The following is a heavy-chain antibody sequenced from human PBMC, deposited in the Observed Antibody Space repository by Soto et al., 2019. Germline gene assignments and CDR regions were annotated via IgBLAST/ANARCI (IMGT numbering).Heavy chain of an antibody. J-gene: IGHJ4*02. D-gene: IGHD6-19*01. CDR1: GGSISSSSYY. CDR3: ATVAVAALFYYFDY. Sequence: SETLSLTCTVSGGSISSSSYYWGWIRQPPGKGLEWIGSIYYSGSTYYNPSLKSRVTISVDTSKNQFSLKLSSVTAADTAVYYCATVAVAALFYYFDYWGQGTLVTVSS. V-gene: IGHV4-39*01. CDR2: IYYSGST.